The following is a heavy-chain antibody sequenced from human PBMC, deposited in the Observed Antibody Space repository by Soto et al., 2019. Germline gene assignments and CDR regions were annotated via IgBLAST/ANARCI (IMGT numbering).Heavy chain of an antibody. CDR1: GFTFSSYW. Sequence: GGSLRLSCAASGFTFSSYWMSWVRQAPGKGLEWVANIKQDGSEKYYVDSVKGRFTISRDNAKNSLYLQMNSLRAEDTAVYYCARDRYSYYDFWSGCLPDYYDGMDVWGQGTTVTVSS. V-gene: IGHV3-7*01. CDR2: IKQDGSEK. CDR3: ARDRYSYYDFWSGCLPDYYDGMDV. D-gene: IGHD3-3*01. J-gene: IGHJ6*02.